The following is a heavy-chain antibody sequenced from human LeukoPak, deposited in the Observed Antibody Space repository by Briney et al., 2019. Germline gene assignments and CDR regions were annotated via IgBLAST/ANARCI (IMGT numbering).Heavy chain of an antibody. J-gene: IGHJ5*02. D-gene: IGHD2-21*02. CDR3: ARCIVVVTAPFNWFDP. CDR1: GGSISSSSYY. CDR2: IYYSGST. Sequence: SETLSLTCTVSGGSISSSSYYWGWIRQPPGKGLEWIGSIYYSGSTYYNPSLKSRVTISVDTSKNQFSLKLSSVTAADTAVYYCARCIVVVTAPFNWFDPWGQGTLVTVSS. V-gene: IGHV4-39*07.